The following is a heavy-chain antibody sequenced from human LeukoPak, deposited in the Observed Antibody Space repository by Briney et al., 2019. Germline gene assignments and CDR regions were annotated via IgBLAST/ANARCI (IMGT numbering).Heavy chain of an antibody. V-gene: IGHV3-23*01. D-gene: IGHD3-3*01. CDR1: GFTFSSYA. CDR3: AREFYRKHASDY. CDR2: ISGIGDRT. J-gene: IGHJ4*02. Sequence: GGSLRLSCVASGFTFSSYAMSWVRQAPGKGLEWVSAISGIGDRTYYADSVKGRFTFSRDNSKNTLYLQMNSLRAEDTAVYYCAREFYRKHASDYWGQGTLVTVSS.